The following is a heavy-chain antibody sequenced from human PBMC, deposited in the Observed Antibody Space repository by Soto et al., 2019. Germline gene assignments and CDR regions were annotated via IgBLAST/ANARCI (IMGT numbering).Heavy chain of an antibody. CDR3: ARGRASGSYYLLDY. V-gene: IGHV1-8*01. D-gene: IGHD3-10*01. J-gene: IGHJ4*02. Sequence: ASVKVSCKASGDTFTTYDINWVRQATGHGLEWMGRINPNSGNIGYAQRFQGRVTMTRDTAIRTAYMEVSSLRSDATAVYYCARGRASGSYYLLDYWGQGTLVTVSS. CDR2: INPNSGNI. CDR1: GDTFTTYD.